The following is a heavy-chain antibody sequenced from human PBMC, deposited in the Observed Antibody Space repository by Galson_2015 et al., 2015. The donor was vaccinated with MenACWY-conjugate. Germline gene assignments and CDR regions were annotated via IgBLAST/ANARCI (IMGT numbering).Heavy chain of an antibody. J-gene: IGHJ5*02. CDR1: GYNFNTYW. Sequence: PGESLKISCQASGYNFNTYWIGWVRLAPGKGLVWVSRINPDGTSTTYADSVKGRFTISRDNAKNTLSLQMNSVRAGDTAVYYCARDRRFFIGGVPSNWFDPWGQGTLVTVSS. D-gene: IGHD3-16*01. CDR3: ARDRRFFIGGVPSNWFDP. CDR2: INPDGTST. V-gene: IGHV3-74*01.